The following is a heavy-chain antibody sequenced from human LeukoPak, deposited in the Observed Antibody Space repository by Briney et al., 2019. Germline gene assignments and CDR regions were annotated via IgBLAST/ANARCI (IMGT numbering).Heavy chain of an antibody. V-gene: IGHV4-34*01. D-gene: IGHD5-12*01. CDR3: ASFRGYDDYYYYGMDV. Sequence: PSETLSLTCAVYGGSFSGYYWSWIRQPPGKGLEWIGEINHSGSTNYNPSLKSRVTISVDTSKNQFSLKLSSVAAADTAVYYCASFRGYDDYYYYGMDVWGQGTTVTVSS. CDR1: GGSFSGYY. J-gene: IGHJ6*02. CDR2: INHSGST.